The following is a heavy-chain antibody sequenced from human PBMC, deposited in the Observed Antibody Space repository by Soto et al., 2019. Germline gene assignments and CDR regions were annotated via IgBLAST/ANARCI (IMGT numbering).Heavy chain of an antibody. CDR3: ASSLVPAAILWAYDAFDI. J-gene: IGHJ3*02. CDR1: GYTFTSYD. V-gene: IGHV1-8*01. CDR2: MNPNSGNT. D-gene: IGHD2-2*02. Sequence: ASVKVSCQASGYTFTSYDINWVRQATGQGLEWMGWMNPNSGNTGYAQKFQGRVTMTRNTSISTACMELSSLRSEDTAVYYCASSLVPAAILWAYDAFDIWGQGTMVTVS.